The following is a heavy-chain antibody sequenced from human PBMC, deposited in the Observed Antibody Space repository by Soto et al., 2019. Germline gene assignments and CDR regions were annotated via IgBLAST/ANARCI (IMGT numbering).Heavy chain of an antibody. CDR1: GFTFSNYA. CDR2: ISGSGGVT. D-gene: IGHD6-19*01. V-gene: IGHV3-23*01. CDR3: AKKDISGWRNPSYNWFDP. J-gene: IGHJ5*02. Sequence: GGSLRLSCVGSGFTFSNYAMNWVRQAPGKGLEWVSGISGSGGVTYYADSVKGRFTISKDNSKNALYLQMNSLRAEDTAIYYCAKKDISGWRNPSYNWFDPWGQGTLVTVSS.